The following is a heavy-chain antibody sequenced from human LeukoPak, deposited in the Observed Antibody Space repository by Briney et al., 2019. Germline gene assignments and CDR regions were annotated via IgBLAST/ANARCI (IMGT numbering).Heavy chain of an antibody. Sequence: PGGSLRLSCAASGFTFTTYSMNWVRQAPGKGLGWVSGVIPSGASTYYADSVKGRFTISRDNSKNTLYLLMNSLRAEDTAVYYCANDLRWGSFDIRGQGTLVTVSS. V-gene: IGHV3-23*01. D-gene: IGHD1-26*01. CDR2: VIPSGAST. J-gene: IGHJ3*02. CDR1: GFTFTTYS. CDR3: ANDLRWGSFDI.